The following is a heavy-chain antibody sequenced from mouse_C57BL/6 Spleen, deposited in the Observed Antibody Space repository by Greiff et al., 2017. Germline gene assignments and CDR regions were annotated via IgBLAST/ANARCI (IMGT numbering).Heavy chain of an antibody. CDR2: IYPGNSDT. CDR1: GYTFTSYW. J-gene: IGHJ4*01. CDR3: TRRGGVLYYYAMDY. V-gene: IGHV1-5*01. Sequence: VQLQQSGTVLARPGASVKMSCKTSGYTFTSYWMHWVKQRPGQGLEWIGAIYPGNSDTSYNQKFKGKAKLTAVTSASTAYMELSSLTNEDSAVYYCTRRGGVLYYYAMDYWGQGTSVTVSS. D-gene: IGHD1-1*02.